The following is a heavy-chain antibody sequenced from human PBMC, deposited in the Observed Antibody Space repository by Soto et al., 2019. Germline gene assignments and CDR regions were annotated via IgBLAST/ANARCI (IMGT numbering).Heavy chain of an antibody. CDR2: IYYSGST. V-gene: IGHV4-31*02. CDR3: ARDRAYSSGWDRYYYGMDV. Sequence: ISSGGYYWTWIRQHPGKGLEWIGYIYYSGSTYYKPSLKSRVTISVDTSKNQFSLQLSSVTAADTAVYYCARDRAYSSGWDRYYYGMDVWGQGTTVTV. CDR1: ISSGGYY. J-gene: IGHJ6*02. D-gene: IGHD6-19*01.